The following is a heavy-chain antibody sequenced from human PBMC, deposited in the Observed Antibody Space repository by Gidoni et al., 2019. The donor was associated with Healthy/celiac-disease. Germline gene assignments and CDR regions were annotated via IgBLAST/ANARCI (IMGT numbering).Heavy chain of an antibody. Sequence: QVQLVQSGADVKKPGSSVKVSCKASGGTFSSYAISWVRQAPGQGLEWMGGIIPIFGTANYAQKVQGRVTITADESTSTAYMELSSLRSEDTAVYYCAREGGYCSGGSCNWFDPWGQGTLVTVSS. V-gene: IGHV1-69*01. CDR3: AREGGYCSGGSCNWFDP. D-gene: IGHD2-15*01. CDR1: GGTFSSYA. J-gene: IGHJ5*02. CDR2: IIPIFGTA.